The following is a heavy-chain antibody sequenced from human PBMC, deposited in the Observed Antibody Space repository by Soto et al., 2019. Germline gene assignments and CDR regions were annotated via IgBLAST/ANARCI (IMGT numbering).Heavy chain of an antibody. J-gene: IGHJ6*02. D-gene: IGHD2-15*01. V-gene: IGHV3-53*01. CDR3: ARVLYYYYGMDV. Sequence: EVQLVESGGGLIQPGGSLRLSCAASGFTVSSNYMSWVRQAPGKGLEWVSVIYSGGSTYYADSVKGRFTISRDNSKSTRYLQMNSLRAEDTAVYYCARVLYYYYGMDVWGQGTTVTVSS. CDR2: IYSGGST. CDR1: GFTVSSNY.